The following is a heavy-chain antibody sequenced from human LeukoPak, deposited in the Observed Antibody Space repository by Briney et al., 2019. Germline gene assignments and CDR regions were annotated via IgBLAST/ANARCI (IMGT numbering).Heavy chain of an antibody. V-gene: IGHV4-59*01. CDR2: IYYSGST. D-gene: IGHD1-26*01. CDR3: ARGGSYFDS. CDR1: GGSISVYY. J-gene: IGHJ4*02. Sequence: SETLSLTCTVSGGSISVYYWSWIRQHPGKGLEWIGYIYYSGSTNYNPSLKSRVTISVDTSNNQFSLRLSSVTAADTAMYYCARGGSYFDSWGQGALVTVSS.